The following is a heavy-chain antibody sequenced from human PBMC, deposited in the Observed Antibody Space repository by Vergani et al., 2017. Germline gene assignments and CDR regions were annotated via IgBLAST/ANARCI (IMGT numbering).Heavy chain of an antibody. V-gene: IGHV1-18*04. D-gene: IGHD3-22*01. Sequence: QVQLVQSGAEVKKPGASVKVSCKASGYTFTSYGISWVRQAPGQGLEWMGGISAYNGKTNYAQKLQGRVTMTTDTSTSTAYMELRSLGSDDTAVYYCARDASTYYYDSSGYYRQTYFDYWGQGTLVTVSS. CDR2: ISAYNGKT. CDR1: GYTFTSYG. CDR3: ARDASTYYYDSSGYYRQTYFDY. J-gene: IGHJ4*02.